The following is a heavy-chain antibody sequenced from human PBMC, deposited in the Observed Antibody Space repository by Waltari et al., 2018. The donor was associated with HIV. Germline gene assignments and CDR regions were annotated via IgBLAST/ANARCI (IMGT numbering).Heavy chain of an antibody. CDR3: ARGVALVRGVKIRGHMDV. CDR2: INNYDGQT. Sequence: VQLVQSGAAVKRPGASVRVSCTSSVYTFSAYAINWVRQAPGQGLEWMGGINNYDGQTNFAEKFQGRVTMTTDTSKSTAYMELRSLRSDDTAVYFCARGVALVRGVKIRGHMDVWGQGTTVTVSS. J-gene: IGHJ6*02. V-gene: IGHV1-18*01. D-gene: IGHD3-10*01. CDR1: VYTFSAYA.